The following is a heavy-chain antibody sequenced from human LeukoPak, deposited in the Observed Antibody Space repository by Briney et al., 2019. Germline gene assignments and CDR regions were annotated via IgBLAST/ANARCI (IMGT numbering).Heavy chain of an antibody. Sequence: SVKVSCKASGGTFSSYAISWVRQAPGQGLEWIGGIIPIFGTANYAQKFQGRVTITTDESTSTAYMELSSLRSEGTAVYYCARGRAVAGTDYWGQGTLVTVSS. V-gene: IGHV1-69*05. J-gene: IGHJ4*02. D-gene: IGHD6-19*01. CDR2: IIPIFGTA. CDR3: ARGRAVAGTDY. CDR1: GGTFSSYA.